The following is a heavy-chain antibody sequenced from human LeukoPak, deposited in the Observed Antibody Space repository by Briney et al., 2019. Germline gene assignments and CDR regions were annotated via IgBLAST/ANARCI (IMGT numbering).Heavy chain of an antibody. V-gene: IGHV4-59*12. Sequence: NPSETLSLTCTVSGGSISNYYWSWIRQPPGKGLEWIGYIYYSGSTNYNPSLKSRVTISVDTSKNQFSLKLSSVTAADTAVYYCARGLWFGDENPPYFDYWGQGTLVTVSS. CDR3: ARGLWFGDENPPYFDY. D-gene: IGHD3-10*01. CDR2: IYYSGST. J-gene: IGHJ4*02. CDR1: GGSISNYY.